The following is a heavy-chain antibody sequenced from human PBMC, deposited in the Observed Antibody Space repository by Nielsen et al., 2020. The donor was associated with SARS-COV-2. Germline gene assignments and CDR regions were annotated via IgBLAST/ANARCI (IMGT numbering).Heavy chain of an antibody. V-gene: IGHV1-69*06. CDR1: GGTFSSYA. J-gene: IGHJ6*02. CDR2: IIPIFGTA. Sequence: SVKVSCKAPGGTFSSYAISWVRQAPGQGLEWMGGIIPIFGTANYAQKFQGRVTITADKSTSTAYMELSSLRSEDTAVYYCAREGRYCSGGSCSMGMDVWGQGTTVTVSS. CDR3: AREGRYCSGGSCSMGMDV. D-gene: IGHD2-15*01.